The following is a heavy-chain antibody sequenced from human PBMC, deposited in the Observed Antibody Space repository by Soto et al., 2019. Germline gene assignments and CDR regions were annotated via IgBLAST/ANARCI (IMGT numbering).Heavy chain of an antibody. CDR1: GGSISSYY. CDR3: ARGGSNSSSWYWNYYYYGMDV. V-gene: IGHV4-59*01. J-gene: IGHJ6*02. D-gene: IGHD6-13*01. CDR2: IYYSGST. Sequence: SETLSLTCTVSGGSISSYYWSWIRQPPGKGLEWIGYIYYSGSTNYNPSLKSRVTISVDTSKNQFSLKLSSVTAADTAVYYCARGGSNSSSWYWNYYYYGMDVWGQGTTVTVSS.